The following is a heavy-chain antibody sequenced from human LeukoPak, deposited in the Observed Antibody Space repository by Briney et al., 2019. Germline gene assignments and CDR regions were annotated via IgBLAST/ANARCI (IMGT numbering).Heavy chain of an antibody. J-gene: IGHJ6*02. CDR3: SKDISAGGLDV. CDR1: GFIVNDHA. D-gene: IGHD3-16*02. Sequence: GGSLRLSCVASGFIVNDHAMHWVRQTPGKGLEWVAGVFWNGLDKGYADSVKGRFTIFRDNAKNSMYLQMNSLRIEDTALYYCSKDISAGGLDVWGPGTPVTVSS. V-gene: IGHV3-9*01. CDR2: VFWNGLDK.